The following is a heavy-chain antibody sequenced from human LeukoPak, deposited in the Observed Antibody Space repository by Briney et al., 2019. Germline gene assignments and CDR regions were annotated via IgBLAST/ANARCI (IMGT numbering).Heavy chain of an antibody. Sequence: PSETLSLTCAVYGGSFSGYYWSWIRQPPGKGLEWIGEINHSGSTNYNPSLKSRVTISVDTSKNQFSLKLSSVTAADTAVYYCARGHRPRRQYYYDSSGYYKHSFDYWGQGTLVTVSS. CDR1: GGSFSGYY. CDR3: ARGHRPRRQYYYDSSGYYKHSFDY. CDR2: INHSGST. V-gene: IGHV4-34*01. D-gene: IGHD3-22*01. J-gene: IGHJ4*02.